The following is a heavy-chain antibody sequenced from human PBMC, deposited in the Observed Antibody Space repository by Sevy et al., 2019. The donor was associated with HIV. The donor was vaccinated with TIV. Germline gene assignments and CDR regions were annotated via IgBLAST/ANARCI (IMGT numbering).Heavy chain of an antibody. J-gene: IGHJ4*02. CDR1: GFTFSSYG. CDR3: AREGYYYDSSGYYPN. V-gene: IGHV3-33*01. Sequence: GGSLRFSCAASGFTFSSYGMHWVRQAPGKGLEWVAVIWYDGSNKYYADSVKGRFTISRDNSKNTLYLQMNSLRAEDTAVYYCAREGYYYDSSGYYPNRGQGTLVTVSS. D-gene: IGHD3-22*01. CDR2: IWYDGSNK.